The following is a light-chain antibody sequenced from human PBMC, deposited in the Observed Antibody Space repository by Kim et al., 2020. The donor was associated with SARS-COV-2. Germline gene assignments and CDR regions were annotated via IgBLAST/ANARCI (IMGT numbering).Light chain of an antibody. CDR1: QRISSH. J-gene: IGKJ4*01. Sequence: SVGDIVTITSRASQRISSHLAWYQQKPGKAPKLLIYAASTLQSGVPSRFSGSGSGTEFTLTISSLQPEDFATYYCQQLNSYPRLTFGGGTKVDIK. CDR3: QQLNSYPRLT. V-gene: IGKV1-9*01. CDR2: AAS.